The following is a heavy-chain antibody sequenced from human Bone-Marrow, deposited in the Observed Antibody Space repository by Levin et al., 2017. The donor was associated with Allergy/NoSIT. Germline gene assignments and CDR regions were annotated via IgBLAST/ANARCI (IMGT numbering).Heavy chain of an antibody. CDR1: GFTVSSNY. CDR3: ASFGTGDYFFDL. J-gene: IGHJ2*01. V-gene: IGHV3-53*01. Sequence: AGGSLRLSCAASGFTVSSNYMSWVRQAPGKGLEWVSVIYSDGGTYYADSVKGRFTISRDNFKNTLSLQMNNLGADDTAVYYCASFGTGDYFFDLWGRGTLVTVSS. CDR2: IYSDGGT. D-gene: IGHD3/OR15-3a*01.